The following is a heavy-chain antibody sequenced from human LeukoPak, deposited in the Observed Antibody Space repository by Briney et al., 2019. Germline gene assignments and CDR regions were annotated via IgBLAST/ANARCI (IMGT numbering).Heavy chain of an antibody. V-gene: IGHV4-34*01. CDR3: ASTNCSGGSCYVHY. Sequence: PSETLSLTCGVSGGYFSGYYWSWIRQPPGKGLEWIGEINHSGSTNYNPSLKSRVTISVDTSKNQFSLKLSSVTAADTAVYYCASTNCSGGSCYVHYWGQGTLVTVSS. CDR1: GGYFSGYY. D-gene: IGHD2-15*01. J-gene: IGHJ4*02. CDR2: INHSGST.